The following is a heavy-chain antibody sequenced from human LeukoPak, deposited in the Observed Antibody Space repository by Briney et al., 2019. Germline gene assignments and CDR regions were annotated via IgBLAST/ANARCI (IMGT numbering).Heavy chain of an antibody. J-gene: IGHJ5*02. V-gene: IGHV4-59*08. CDR1: GGSISSYY. CDR3: ARLHPYYDFWSGYYGWFDP. Sequence: PSETLSLTCTVSGGSISSYYWSWIRQPPGKGLEWIGYIYYSGSTNYNPSLKSRVTISVGTSKNQFSLKLSSVTAADTAVYYCARLHPYYDFWSGYYGWFDPWGQGTLVTVSS. CDR2: IYYSGST. D-gene: IGHD3-3*01.